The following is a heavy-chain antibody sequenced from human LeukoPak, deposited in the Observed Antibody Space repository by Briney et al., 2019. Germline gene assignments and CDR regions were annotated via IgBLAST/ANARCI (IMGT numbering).Heavy chain of an antibody. CDR2: INHSGSN. V-gene: IGHV4-34*01. D-gene: IGHD7-27*01. CDR1: GGSFSGYY. J-gene: IGHJ4*02. Sequence: SETLSLTCAVYGGSFSGYYWSWIRQPPGKGLEWIGEINHSGSNKDNPSLKSRVTISADTSQNQFSLKLSSVTAADTAVYYCASRKLGNDYWGQGTLVTVSS. CDR3: ASRKLGNDY.